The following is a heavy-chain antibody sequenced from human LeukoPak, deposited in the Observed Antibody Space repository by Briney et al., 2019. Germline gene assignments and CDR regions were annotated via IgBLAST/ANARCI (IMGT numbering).Heavy chain of an antibody. CDR3: ARDKKGASCYDY. J-gene: IGHJ4*02. V-gene: IGHV4-59*01. D-gene: IGHD2-2*01. CDR1: GASISSYY. CDR2: IYYSGST. Sequence: PSETLSLTCTVSGASISSYYWSWLRQPPGKGLEWIGYIYYSGSTNYNPSLKSRVTISVDTSKNQFSLKLSSVTAADTAVYYCARDKKGASCYDYWGQGTLVTVSS.